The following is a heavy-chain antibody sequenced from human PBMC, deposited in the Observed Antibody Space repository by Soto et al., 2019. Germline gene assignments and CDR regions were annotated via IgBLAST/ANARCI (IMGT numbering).Heavy chain of an antibody. V-gene: IGHV4-31*03. Sequence: QVQLQESGPGLVKPSQTLSLTCTVSGGSISSGGYYWSWIRQHPGKGLEWIGYIYYSGSTYYNPSLKSRVTISVDTSKNQFSLKLSSVTAADTAVYYCARDNYDILTGYYIIDYWGQGTLVTASS. D-gene: IGHD3-9*01. J-gene: IGHJ4*02. CDR2: IYYSGST. CDR1: GGSISSGGYY. CDR3: ARDNYDILTGYYIIDY.